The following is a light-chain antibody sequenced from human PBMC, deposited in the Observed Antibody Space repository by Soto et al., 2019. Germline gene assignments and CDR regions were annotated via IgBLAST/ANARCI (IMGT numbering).Light chain of an antibody. Sequence: EIVLTQSPGTLSLSLGERATLSCRASQSVSTKYVALYQQKPGQAPSLLIYGTSNRAADVPDRFSGTGSGTDFSLTISRLEPEDFAVYYCQHYGSSPPDTFSQGTKLEI. V-gene: IGKV3-20*01. J-gene: IGKJ2*01. CDR3: QHYGSSPPDT. CDR1: QSVSTKY. CDR2: GTS.